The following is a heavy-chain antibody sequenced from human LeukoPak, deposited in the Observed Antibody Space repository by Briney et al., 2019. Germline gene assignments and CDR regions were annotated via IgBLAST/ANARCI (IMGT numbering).Heavy chain of an antibody. J-gene: IGHJ4*02. CDR1: GFTFSNYW. Sequence: GGSLRLSCAASGFTFSNYWMSWVRQAPGKGLEWVANIRQDGTEKYYVGSVKGRFTISRGNAKNSLYLQMNSLRAEDTAVYYCARDIATTGRLFDYWGQGTLVTVSS. CDR3: ARDIATTGRLFDY. CDR2: IRQDGTEK. D-gene: IGHD6-13*01. V-gene: IGHV3-7*04.